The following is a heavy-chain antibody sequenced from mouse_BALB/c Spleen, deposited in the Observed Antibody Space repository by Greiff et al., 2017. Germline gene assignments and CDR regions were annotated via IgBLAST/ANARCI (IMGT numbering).Heavy chain of an antibody. D-gene: IGHD1-2*01. CDR3: ARWRRLRYFDV. V-gene: IGHV1-26*01. CDR1: GYTFTDYY. J-gene: IGHJ1*01. Sequence: EVQLQQSGPELVKPGASVKISCKASGYTFTDYYMNWVKQSHGKSLEWIGLVNPNNGGTSYNQKFKGKATFTADTSSNTAYMQLSSLTSEDSAVYYCARWRRLRYFDVWGAGTTVTVSS. CDR2: VNPNNGGT.